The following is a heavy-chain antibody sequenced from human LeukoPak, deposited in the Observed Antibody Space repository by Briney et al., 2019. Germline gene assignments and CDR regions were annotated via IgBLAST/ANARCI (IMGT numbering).Heavy chain of an antibody. D-gene: IGHD3-10*01. CDR3: ARGAMVRGVTGMDV. J-gene: IGHJ6*04. Sequence: ASVKVSCKASGYTFTSYGISWVRQAPGQGLEWMGWISAYNGNTNYAQKLQGRVTTTTDTSTSTAYMELRSLRSDDTAVYYCARGAMVRGVTGMDVWGKGATVTVSS. V-gene: IGHV1-18*04. CDR1: GYTFTSYG. CDR2: ISAYNGNT.